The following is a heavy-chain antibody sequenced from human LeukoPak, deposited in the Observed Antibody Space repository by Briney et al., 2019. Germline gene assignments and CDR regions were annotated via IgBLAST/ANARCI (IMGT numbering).Heavy chain of an antibody. Sequence: SETLSLTCAVYGGSFSGYYWSWIRQPPGKGLEWIGEINHSGSTNYNPSLKSRVTISVDTSKNQFSLKLSSVTAADTAVYYCARIDYYDSSGTDYWGQGTLVTVSS. V-gene: IGHV4-34*01. J-gene: IGHJ4*02. CDR2: INHSGST. CDR3: ARIDYYDSSGTDY. D-gene: IGHD3-22*01. CDR1: GGSFSGYY.